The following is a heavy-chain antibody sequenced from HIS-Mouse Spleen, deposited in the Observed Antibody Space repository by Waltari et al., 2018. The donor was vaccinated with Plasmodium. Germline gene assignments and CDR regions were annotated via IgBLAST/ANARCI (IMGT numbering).Heavy chain of an antibody. Sequence: EVQLVESGGGLVQPGGSLRLSCAASGFTFSSYCMHWVRQAPGKGLVWVSRMNSDGSSTRYADSVKGRFTISRDNAKNTLYLQMNSLRAEDTAVYYCARTIAAAGTGDAFDMWGQGTMVTVSS. CDR1: GFTFSSYC. V-gene: IGHV3-74*01. D-gene: IGHD6-13*01. J-gene: IGHJ3*02. CDR3: ARTIAAAGTGDAFDM. CDR2: MNSDGSST.